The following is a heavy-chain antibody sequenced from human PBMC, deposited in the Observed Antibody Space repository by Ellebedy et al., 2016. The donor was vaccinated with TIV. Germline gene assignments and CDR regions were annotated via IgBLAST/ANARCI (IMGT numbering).Heavy chain of an antibody. D-gene: IGHD4-17*01. V-gene: IGHV3-9*01. CDR2: ISWNSGSI. CDR1: GFTFDDYA. Sequence: GGSLRLSCAASGFTFDDYAMHWVRQAPGKGLEWVSGISWNSGSIGYADSVKGRFTISRDNSKNTLYLQMNSLRAEDTAVYYCARDGSYGDYVVHYYYGMDVWGQGTTVTVSS. J-gene: IGHJ6*02. CDR3: ARDGSYGDYVVHYYYGMDV.